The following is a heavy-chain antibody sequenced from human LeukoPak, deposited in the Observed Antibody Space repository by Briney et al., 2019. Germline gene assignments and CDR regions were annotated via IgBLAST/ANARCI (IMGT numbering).Heavy chain of an antibody. Sequence: SETLSLTCAVYGGSFNGYYWSWIRQPPGKGLEWIGEINHSGSTNYNPSLKSRVTIPVDTSKNQFSLELSSVTAADTAVYYCARQQAATGAFDPWGQGTLVTVSP. CDR1: GGSFNGYY. D-gene: IGHD6-25*01. CDR2: INHSGST. V-gene: IGHV4-34*01. J-gene: IGHJ5*02. CDR3: ARQQAATGAFDP.